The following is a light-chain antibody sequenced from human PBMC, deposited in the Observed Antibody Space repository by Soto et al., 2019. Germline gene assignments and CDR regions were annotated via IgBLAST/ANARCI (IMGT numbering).Light chain of an antibody. CDR2: DAS. Sequence: EIVLTQSPATLSLSPGERATLSCRASQSVSSYLAWYQQKPGQAPRLLIYDASNRATGIPARFSGSGSGTDFTLTISSLEPEDFAVYYCHQRSNWPPTFSGGTKVDIK. CDR3: HQRSNWPPT. V-gene: IGKV3-11*01. J-gene: IGKJ4*01. CDR1: QSVSSY.